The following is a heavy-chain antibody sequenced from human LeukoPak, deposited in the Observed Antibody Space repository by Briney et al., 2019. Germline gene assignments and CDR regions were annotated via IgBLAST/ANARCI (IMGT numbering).Heavy chain of an antibody. V-gene: IGHV4-59*01. CDR2: IYYSGST. CDR1: GGSISSYY. Sequence: SETLSLTCTVSGGSISSYYWSWIRQPPGKGPEWIGYIYYSGSTNYNPSLKSRVTISVDTSKNQFSLKLTSVTAADTAVYYCARVNSGSHWYFDLWGRGTLVTVSS. CDR3: ARVNSGSHWYFDL. D-gene: IGHD3-10*01. J-gene: IGHJ2*01.